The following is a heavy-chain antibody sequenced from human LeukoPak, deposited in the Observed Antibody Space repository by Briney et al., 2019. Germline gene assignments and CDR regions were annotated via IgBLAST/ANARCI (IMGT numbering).Heavy chain of an antibody. CDR1: GFTFSSYS. V-gene: IGHV3-48*01. CDR2: ISSSSSTI. Sequence: GGSLRLSCAASGFTFSSYSMNWVRQAPGKGLEWVSYISSSSSTIYYADSVKGRFTISRDNAKNSLYLQMNSLRAEDTAVYYCARTLGYCSSTSCYRRSDYYYYMDVWGKGTTVTVSS. CDR3: ARTLGYCSSTSCYRRSDYYYYMDV. J-gene: IGHJ6*03. D-gene: IGHD2-2*02.